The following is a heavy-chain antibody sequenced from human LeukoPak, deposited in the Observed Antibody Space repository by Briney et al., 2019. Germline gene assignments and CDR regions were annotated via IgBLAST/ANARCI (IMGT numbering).Heavy chain of an antibody. CDR3: ARSLSSSLVPFDP. CDR2: ISVYNGHT. J-gene: IGHJ5*02. Sequence: ASVKVSCKASGYTFSSYYVHWVRQAPGQGLEWVGWISVYNGHTNYAQIFQGRVTMTTDTSTSTAYMELSSLRSEDTAVYYCARSLSSSLVPFDPWGQGTLVTVSS. D-gene: IGHD6-13*01. CDR1: GYTFSSYY. V-gene: IGHV1-18*04.